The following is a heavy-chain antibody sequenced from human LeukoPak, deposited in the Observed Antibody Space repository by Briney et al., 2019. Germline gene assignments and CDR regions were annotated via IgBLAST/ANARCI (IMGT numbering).Heavy chain of an antibody. J-gene: IGHJ4*02. CDR3: ARASYRYYGSGSYLDY. D-gene: IGHD3-10*01. CDR2: IYYSGST. V-gene: IGHV4-30-4*01. Sequence: SQTLSLTCTVSGGSISSGDYYWSWIRQPPGKGLVWIGYIYYSGSTYYNPSLKSRVTISVDTSKNQFSLKLSSVTAADTAVYYCARASYRYYGSGSYLDYWGQGTLVTVSS. CDR1: GGSISSGDYY.